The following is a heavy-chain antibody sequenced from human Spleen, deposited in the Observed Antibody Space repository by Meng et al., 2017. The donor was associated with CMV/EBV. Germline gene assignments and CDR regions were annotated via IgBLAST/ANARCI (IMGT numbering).Heavy chain of an antibody. CDR1: GFDFSNFW. CDR3: AKSNWFDP. CDR2: INSDGSST. J-gene: IGHJ5*02. V-gene: IGHV3-74*01. Sequence: GESLKISCAASGFDFSNFWMHWVRQAPGKGLVWVSRINSDGSSTNYADSVKGRFTISRDNVKNMLYLQMNSLGAEDTAVYYCAKSNWFDPWGQGTLVTVSS.